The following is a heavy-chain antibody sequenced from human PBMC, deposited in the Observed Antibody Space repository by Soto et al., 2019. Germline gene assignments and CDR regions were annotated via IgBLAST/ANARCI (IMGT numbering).Heavy chain of an antibody. V-gene: IGHV1-69*01. CDR2: IIPVFGIE. Sequence: HVQLVQSGAEVKKPGSSVKVSCKASGGTFSSYGVSWVRQAPGQGLEWMGRIIPVFGIEHYAQKSQGRVTVTADESTSTAYMELSGLTSEDTAVYYCARGLSYYDSSGYSDAFDIWRQGTLVTVSS. J-gene: IGHJ3*02. CDR3: ARGLSYYDSSGYSDAFDI. D-gene: IGHD3-22*01. CDR1: GGTFSSYG.